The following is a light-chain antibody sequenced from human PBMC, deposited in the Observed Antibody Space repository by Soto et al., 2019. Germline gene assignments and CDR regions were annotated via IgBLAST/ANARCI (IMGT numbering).Light chain of an antibody. J-gene: IGKJ2*01. Sequence: DIVMTQSPDSLSVSLGERATINCKSSQSVLYSSNNKNFLAWYQQKPGHPPKLLIYWASTRQSGVPDRVSCSGSGTDFTLTISSLQAEDVAVYYCQQYYSTPRTFGQGTKLEIK. CDR2: WAS. V-gene: IGKV4-1*01. CDR1: QSVLYSSNNKNF. CDR3: QQYYSTPRT.